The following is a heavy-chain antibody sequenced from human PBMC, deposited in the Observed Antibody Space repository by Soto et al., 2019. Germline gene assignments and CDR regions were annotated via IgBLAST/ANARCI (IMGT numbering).Heavy chain of an antibody. Sequence: ASVKVSCKAAGYTFIDYFIGWVRQAPGQGLEWMGWINADNGNTNYAPKLQGRVAMTADTSTSTAYMELRSLRAEDTAVYYCAKDRAAAKFDYWGQGKMVTVSS. V-gene: IGHV1-18*01. J-gene: IGHJ4*03. CDR1: GYTFIDYF. CDR2: INADNGNT. CDR3: AKDRAAAKFDY. D-gene: IGHD6-13*01.